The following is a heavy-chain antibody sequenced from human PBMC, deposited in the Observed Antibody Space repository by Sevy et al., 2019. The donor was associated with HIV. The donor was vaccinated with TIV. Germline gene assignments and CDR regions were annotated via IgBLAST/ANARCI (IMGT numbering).Heavy chain of an antibody. J-gene: IGHJ4*02. CDR2: IYHSGST. D-gene: IGHD5-18*01. CDR3: ARRLRGYSYGTFDY. CDR1: GGSFSGYY. Sequence: SETLSLTCAVYGGSFSGYYWSWIRQPPGKGLEWIGEIYHSGSTNYNPSLKSRVTISVDTSKNQFSLKLSSVTAADTAVYYCARRLRGYSYGTFDYWGQGTMVTVSS. V-gene: IGHV4-34*01.